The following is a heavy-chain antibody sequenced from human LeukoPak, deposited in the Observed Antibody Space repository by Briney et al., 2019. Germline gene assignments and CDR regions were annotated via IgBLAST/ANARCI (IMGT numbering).Heavy chain of an antibody. CDR1: GFTFGDYA. CDR3: TRVGRGVVVPAAAYFDY. Sequence: SGRSLRLSCTASGFTFGDYAMGWVRQAPGKGLEWVGFIRSKAYGGTTEYAASVKGRFTISRDDPKSIAYLQMNSLKTEDTAVYYCTRVGRGVVVPAAAYFDYWGQGTLVTVSS. CDR2: IRSKAYGGTT. D-gene: IGHD2-2*01. V-gene: IGHV3-49*04. J-gene: IGHJ4*02.